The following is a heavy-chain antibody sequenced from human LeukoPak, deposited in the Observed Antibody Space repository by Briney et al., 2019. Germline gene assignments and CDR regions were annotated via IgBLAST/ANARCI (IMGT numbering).Heavy chain of an antibody. J-gene: IGHJ5*02. V-gene: IGHV4-59*08. CDR2: IYYSGST. D-gene: IGHD3-3*01. Sequence: ASETLSLTCTVSGGSTSSYYWSWIRQPPGKGLEWIGYIYYSGSTNYNPSLKSRVTISVDTSKNQFSLKLSSVTAADTAVYYCARGDYDFWSGPWGQGTLVTVSS. CDR1: GGSTSSYY. CDR3: ARGDYDFWSGP.